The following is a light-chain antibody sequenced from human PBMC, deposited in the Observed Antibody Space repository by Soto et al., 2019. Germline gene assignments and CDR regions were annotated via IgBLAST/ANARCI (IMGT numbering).Light chain of an antibody. CDR3: QQYNTWPPFT. V-gene: IGKV3D-15*01. Sequence: EIVMTQSPATLSVSPGERVTFSCRASQTVSRNVAWYQQRPGQPPRLLIFDALRRATGISDRFSGSGSGTEFTLTISSLQSEDFAVYYCQQYNTWPPFTFGQGTKVEIK. CDR2: DAL. J-gene: IGKJ2*01. CDR1: QTVSRN.